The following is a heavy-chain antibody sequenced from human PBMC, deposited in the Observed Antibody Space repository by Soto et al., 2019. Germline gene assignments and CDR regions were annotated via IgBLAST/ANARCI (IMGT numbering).Heavy chain of an antibody. Sequence: SETLSLTCAVSGGSIGSSNWWSWVRRPPGKGLEWIGEIYHSGSTNYNPSLKSRVTISVDKSKNQFSLKLSSVTAADTAVYYCARELIRVAVATGYYGMEVWGQGTTVTVPS. J-gene: IGHJ6*02. CDR3: ARELIRVAVATGYYGMEV. CDR1: GGSIGSSNW. CDR2: IYHSGST. D-gene: IGHD2-15*01. V-gene: IGHV4-4*02.